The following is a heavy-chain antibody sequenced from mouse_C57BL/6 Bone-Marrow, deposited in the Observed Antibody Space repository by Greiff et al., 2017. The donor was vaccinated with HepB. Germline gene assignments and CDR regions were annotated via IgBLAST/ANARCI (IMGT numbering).Heavy chain of an antibody. CDR1: GYTFTSYW. CDR2: IHPNSGST. CDR3: ARRESSRAWFAY. Sequence: QVQLQQPGAELVKPGASVKLSCKASGYTFTSYWMHWVKQRPGQGLEWIGMIHPNSGSTNYNEKFKSKATLTVDKSSSTAYMQLSSLTSEDSAVYYWARRESSRAWFAYWGQGTLVTVSA. V-gene: IGHV1-64*01. D-gene: IGHD6-2*01. J-gene: IGHJ3*01.